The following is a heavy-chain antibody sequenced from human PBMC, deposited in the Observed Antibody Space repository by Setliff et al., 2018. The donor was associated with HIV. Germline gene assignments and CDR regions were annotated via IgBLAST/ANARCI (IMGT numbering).Heavy chain of an antibody. J-gene: IGHJ3*02. D-gene: IGHD7-27*01. Sequence: SVKVSCKASGGTFSSYTISWVRQAPGQGLEWMGAIVPILGIANSAQKFQGRVTITTDESTNTAYMELSSLRSEDTAVYYCARIPTGGAFDIWGQGTVVTVSS. CDR3: ARIPTGGAFDI. CDR1: GGTFSSYT. CDR2: IVPILGIA. V-gene: IGHV1-69*16.